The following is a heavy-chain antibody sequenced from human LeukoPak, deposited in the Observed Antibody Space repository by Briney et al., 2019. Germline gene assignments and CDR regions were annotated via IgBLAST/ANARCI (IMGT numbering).Heavy chain of an antibody. CDR1: GFTFSSYW. D-gene: IGHD2-15*01. CDR3: ARDPGVGGYCSGGSCYSRWFDP. CDR2: INSDGSST. J-gene: IGHJ5*02. Sequence: PGGSLRLSCAASGFTFSSYWMHWVRQAPGKGLVWVSRINSDGSSTSYADSVKGRFTISRDNAKNTLYLQMNSLRAEDTAEYYCARDPGVGGYCSGGSCYSRWFDPWGQGTLVTVSS. V-gene: IGHV3-74*01.